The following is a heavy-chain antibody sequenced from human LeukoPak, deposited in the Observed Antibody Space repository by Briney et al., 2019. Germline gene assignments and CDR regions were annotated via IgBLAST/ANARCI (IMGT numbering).Heavy chain of an antibody. CDR2: INWNGGST. J-gene: IGHJ4*02. D-gene: IGHD5-12*01. CDR3: ARDLGYGRREPTDY. V-gene: IGHV3-20*04. Sequence: PGGSLRLSCAASGFTFDDYGMSWVRQAPGKGLEWVSGINWNGGSTGYADSVKGRLTISRDNAKNSLYLQMNSLRAEDTALYYCARDLGYGRREPTDYWGQGTLVTVSS. CDR1: GFTFDDYG.